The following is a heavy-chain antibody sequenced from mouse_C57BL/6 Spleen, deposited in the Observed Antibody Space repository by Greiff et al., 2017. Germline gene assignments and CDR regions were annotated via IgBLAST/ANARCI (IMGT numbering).Heavy chain of an antibody. J-gene: IGHJ3*01. V-gene: IGHV1-62-2*01. D-gene: IGHD6-1*01. CDR3: ARHEVTTPAWFAD. CDR2: FYPGSGSI. CDR1: GYTFTEYT. Sequence: VKLQQSGAELVKPGASVKLSCKASGYTFTEYTIHWVKQRPGQGLAWIGWFYPGSGSIKYNEKFKDKATLTADKSSCTVYMELRTLTPEDAAVYCCARHEVTTPAWFADWGQGTLVTVPA.